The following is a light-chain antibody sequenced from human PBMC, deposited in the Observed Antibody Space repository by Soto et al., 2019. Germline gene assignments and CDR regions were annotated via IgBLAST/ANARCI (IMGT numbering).Light chain of an antibody. Sequence: QSALTQPPSASGSPGQSVTISCTGTSSDVGGYNYVSGYQQHPGKAPKLMIYEVSKRPSGVPDRFSGSKSDNTASLTVSGLQAEDEADYYCSSYAGSNNFVVFGGGTKLTVL. CDR3: SSYAGSNNFVV. V-gene: IGLV2-8*01. CDR1: SSDVGGYNY. CDR2: EVS. J-gene: IGLJ2*01.